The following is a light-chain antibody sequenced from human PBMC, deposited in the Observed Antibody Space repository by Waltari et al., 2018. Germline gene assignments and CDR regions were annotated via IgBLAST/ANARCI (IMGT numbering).Light chain of an antibody. CDR1: QNFFRT. J-gene: IGKJ1*01. Sequence: IVLTQSPGTLSFSPGERAPLSCRASQNFFRTLAWYQQKPGQAPRLLIYGAYTRATGIPDRFSGSGSGTDFSLTISGLDPEDFAVYYCQHYVRLPVTFGQGTKVEIK. CDR2: GAY. V-gene: IGKV3-20*01. CDR3: QHYVRLPVT.